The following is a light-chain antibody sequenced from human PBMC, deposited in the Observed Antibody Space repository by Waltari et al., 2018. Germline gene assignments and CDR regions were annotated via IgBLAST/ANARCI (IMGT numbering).Light chain of an antibody. V-gene: IGKV1-5*03. Sequence: DIQMTQSPSTLSASVGDSVTITCRASQRISYWLAWYQQKPGKAPKLLIYKASTLESGVPSGFRVSGFGTEFTLTISSLEPYDFATYYCQQYNTFKYTFGQRPKLEI. J-gene: IGKJ2*01. CDR2: KAS. CDR3: QQYNTFKYT. CDR1: QRISYW.